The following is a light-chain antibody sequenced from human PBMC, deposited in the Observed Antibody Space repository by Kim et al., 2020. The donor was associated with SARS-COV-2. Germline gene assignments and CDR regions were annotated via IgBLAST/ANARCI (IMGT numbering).Light chain of an antibody. V-gene: IGLV3-21*04. CDR1: NMGGKS. J-gene: IGLJ1*01. CDR3: QVWDVISDHYV. Sequence: AQGKTAWITWEGNNMGGKSVRWYHQKPGKAPVLVIYYDRDRTSGIPERFSGSKSENKATLTISRVEAGDEADYYCQVWDVISDHYVFGTGTKVTVL. CDR2: YDR.